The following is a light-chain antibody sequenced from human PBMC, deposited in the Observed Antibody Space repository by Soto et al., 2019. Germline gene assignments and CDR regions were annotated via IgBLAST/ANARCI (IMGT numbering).Light chain of an antibody. V-gene: IGLV1-40*01. CDR1: SSNIGAGFD. CDR2: GNT. J-gene: IGLJ2*01. CDR3: QSYDSPLYVV. Sequence: QSVLTQPPSVSGAPGQRVTISCTGGSSNIGAGFDVHWYRQLPGAAPELLLYGNTNRPSGVPDRFSGSNSGTSASLAITGLQAEDEADYYCQSYDSPLYVVFGGGTKVTVL.